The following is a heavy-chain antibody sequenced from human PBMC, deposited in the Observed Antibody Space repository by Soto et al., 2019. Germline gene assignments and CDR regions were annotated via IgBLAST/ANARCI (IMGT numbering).Heavy chain of an antibody. J-gene: IGHJ6*02. D-gene: IGHD3-22*01. CDR3: ARGAPYASSGSGSLQRYYYYYGLDV. CDR1: GFTFSCYT. CDR2: ISHDGNNK. V-gene: IGHV3-30-3*01. Sequence: QVQLVESGGGVVQPGRSLRLSCEASGFTFSCYTMHWVRQAPGKGLQWVALISHDGNNKYYADSVKGRFTLSRDNSKRTLYLEVNSLRGEDTAVYFCARGAPYASSGSGSLQRYYYYYGLDVWGQGTTVTASS.